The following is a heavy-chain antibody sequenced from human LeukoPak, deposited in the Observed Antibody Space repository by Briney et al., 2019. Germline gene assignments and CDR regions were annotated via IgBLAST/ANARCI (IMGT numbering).Heavy chain of an antibody. CDR3: AKDLRSGVLRYFDWSPSH. CDR1: GFTFSSYA. CDR2: ISGSGGST. J-gene: IGHJ4*02. Sequence: PGGSLRLSCAASGFTFSSYAMSWVRQAPGKGLEWVSAISGSGGSTYYADSVKGRFTISRDNSKNTLYLQMNSLRAEDTAVYYCAKDLRSGVLRYFDWSPSHWGQGTLVTVSS. V-gene: IGHV3-23*01. D-gene: IGHD3-9*01.